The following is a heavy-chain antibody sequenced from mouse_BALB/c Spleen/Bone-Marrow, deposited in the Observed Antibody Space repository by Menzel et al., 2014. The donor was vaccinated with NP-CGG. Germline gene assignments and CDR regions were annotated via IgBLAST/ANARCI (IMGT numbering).Heavy chain of an antibody. CDR2: IAPGSGST. V-gene: IGHV1S41*01. J-gene: IGHJ2*01. CDR3: AYYRYDVNY. Sequence: DLVKPGASVKLSCKASGYTFTSYWINWIKQRPGQGLEWIGRIAPGSGSTYYNEMFKGKATLTVDTSSRTAYILRSSLSSEDSAVYFCAYYRYDVNYWGQGTTLTVSS. CDR1: GYTFTSYW. D-gene: IGHD2-14*01.